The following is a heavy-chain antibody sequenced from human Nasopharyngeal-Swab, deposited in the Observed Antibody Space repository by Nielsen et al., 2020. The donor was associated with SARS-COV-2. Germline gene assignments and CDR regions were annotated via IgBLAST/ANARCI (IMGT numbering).Heavy chain of an antibody. J-gene: IGHJ6*02. V-gene: IGHV3-23*01. Sequence: GGSLRLSCAASGFTFSSYAMSWVRQAPGKGLEWVSAISGSGGSTYYADSVKGRFTISRDNSKNMLYLQMNSLRAEDTAVYYCANAHVYSSSWYEGYYYYYGMDVWGQGTTVTVSS. CDR2: ISGSGGST. D-gene: IGHD6-13*01. CDR3: ANAHVYSSSWYEGYYYYYGMDV. CDR1: GFTFSSYA.